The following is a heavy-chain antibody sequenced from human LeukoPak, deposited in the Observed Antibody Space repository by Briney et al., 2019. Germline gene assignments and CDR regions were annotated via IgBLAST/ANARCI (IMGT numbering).Heavy chain of an antibody. CDR1: GGTFSSYA. CDR3: AIFPSTGTFPAWFDP. CDR2: IIPIFGTA. D-gene: IGHD1-1*01. J-gene: IGHJ5*02. V-gene: IGHV1-69*13. Sequence: SVKVSCKASGGTFSSYAISWVRQAPGQGLEWMGGIIPIFGTANYAQKFQGRVTITADESTSTAYMELSSLRSEDTAVYYCAIFPSTGTFPAWFDPWGQGTLVTVSS.